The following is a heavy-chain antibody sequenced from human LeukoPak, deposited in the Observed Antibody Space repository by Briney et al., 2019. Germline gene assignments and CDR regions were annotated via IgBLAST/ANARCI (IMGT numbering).Heavy chain of an antibody. J-gene: IGHJ4*02. CDR3: ARAPGRSSGY. CDR1: GGSISSYH. V-gene: IGHV3-48*01. D-gene: IGHD1-26*01. CDR2: ISSSSTTI. Sequence: PSETLSLTCTVSGGSISSYHWSWVRQAPGKGLEWVSYISSSSTTIHYADSVKGRFTISRDNAKNSLYLQMNSLRAEDTALYHCARAPGRSSGYWGQGTLVTVSS.